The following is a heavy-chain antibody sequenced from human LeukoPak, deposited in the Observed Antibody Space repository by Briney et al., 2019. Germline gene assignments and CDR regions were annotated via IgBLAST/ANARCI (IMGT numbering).Heavy chain of an antibody. CDR1: GYTFISCG. Sequence: GGSVKVSCKASGYTFISCGISWVRQAPGQGLEWMGWISVYNGNTNYAQKVQGRVTMTTDTSTSTAYMEMRSLRSDDTAVYYCAREGYSGFGGYYYYGMDVWGKGTTVTVSS. J-gene: IGHJ6*04. D-gene: IGHD5-12*01. V-gene: IGHV1-18*04. CDR2: ISVYNGNT. CDR3: AREGYSGFGGYYYYGMDV.